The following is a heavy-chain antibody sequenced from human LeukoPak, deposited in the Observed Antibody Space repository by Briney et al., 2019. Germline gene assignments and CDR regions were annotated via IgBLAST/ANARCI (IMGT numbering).Heavy chain of an antibody. D-gene: IGHD3-3*01. V-gene: IGHV4-34*01. CDR1: GGSFSGYY. J-gene: IGHJ6*03. CDR2: INHSGST. Sequence: PSETLSLTCAVYGGSFSGYYWSWIRQPPGKGLEWIGEINHSGSTNYNPSLKSRVTISVDTSKNQFSLKLSSVTAADTAVYYCARGGYYTLEYYYYMDVWGKGTTVTVS. CDR3: ARGGYYTLEYYYYMDV.